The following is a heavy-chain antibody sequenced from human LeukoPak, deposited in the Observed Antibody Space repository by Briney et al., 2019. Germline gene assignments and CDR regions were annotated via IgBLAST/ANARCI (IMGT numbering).Heavy chain of an antibody. CDR3: AREYSSSSGRRAFDI. Sequence: KPSETLSLTRTVSGGSISGYYWGWIRQPPGKGLEWIGYIYYSGSTNYNPSLKSRLTISIDTSENQFSLKLSSVTAADTAVYYCAREYSSSSGRRAFDIWGQGTMVTVSS. J-gene: IGHJ3*02. CDR2: IYYSGST. V-gene: IGHV4-59*08. D-gene: IGHD6-6*01. CDR1: GGSISGYY.